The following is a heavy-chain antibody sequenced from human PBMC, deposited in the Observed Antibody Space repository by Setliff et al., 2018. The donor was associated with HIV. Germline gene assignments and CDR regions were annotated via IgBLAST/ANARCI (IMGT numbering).Heavy chain of an antibody. V-gene: IGHV3-74*01. CDR2: INADGTNT. D-gene: IGHD3-10*01. Sequence: PGGSLRLSCTTFGFIFRNYWMHWVRQAPGKGLEWVSRINADGTNTTYADSVKGRFTVSRDNSKNTVYLQMNSLRAEDTAVYYCARDQIYYDSGSETYVYWGQGTLVTVSS. CDR3: ARDQIYYDSGSETYVY. CDR1: GFIFRNYW. J-gene: IGHJ4*02.